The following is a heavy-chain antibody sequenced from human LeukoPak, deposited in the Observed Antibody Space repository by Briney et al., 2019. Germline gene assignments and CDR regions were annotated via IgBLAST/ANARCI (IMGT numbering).Heavy chain of an antibody. Sequence: GGSLRLSCAASGFTVSSNYMSWVRQAPGKGLEWVSVIYSGGSTYYADSVKGRFTISRDTSKNTLCLQMSSLRAEDTAIYYCTKDSGNYYQADWGQGTPVTVSS. V-gene: IGHV3-53*01. D-gene: IGHD1-26*01. CDR1: GFTVSSNY. J-gene: IGHJ4*02. CDR3: TKDSGNYYQAD. CDR2: IYSGGST.